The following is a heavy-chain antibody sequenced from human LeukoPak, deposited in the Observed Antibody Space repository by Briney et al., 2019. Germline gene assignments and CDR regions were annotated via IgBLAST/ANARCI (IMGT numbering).Heavy chain of an antibody. CDR2: INPNSGGT. CDR3: ARSSLRGYGSGSYSVDY. Sequence: ASVKVSCKASGYTFTGYYMHWVRQAPGQGLEWMGWINPNSGGTNYAQKFQGRVTMTRDTSISTAYMELSRLRSDDTAAYYCARSSLRGYGSGSYSVDYWGQGTLVTVSS. J-gene: IGHJ4*02. D-gene: IGHD3-10*01. CDR1: GYTFTGYY. V-gene: IGHV1-2*02.